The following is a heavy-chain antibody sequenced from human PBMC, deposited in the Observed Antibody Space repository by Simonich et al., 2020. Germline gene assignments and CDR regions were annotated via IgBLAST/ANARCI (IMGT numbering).Heavy chain of an antibody. J-gene: IGHJ4*02. Sequence: EVQLVESGGGLVQPGGSLRLSCAASGFTFSSYWMSWVRQAPGKGLGWVANKKQDGSEKYYVDSVKVRFTISRDNAKNSLYLQMNSLRAEDTAVYYCARDREVYGSGSYYNYWGQGTLVTVSS. V-gene: IGHV3-7*01. CDR1: GFTFSSYW. CDR2: KKQDGSEK. CDR3: ARDREVYGSGSYYNY. D-gene: IGHD3-10*01.